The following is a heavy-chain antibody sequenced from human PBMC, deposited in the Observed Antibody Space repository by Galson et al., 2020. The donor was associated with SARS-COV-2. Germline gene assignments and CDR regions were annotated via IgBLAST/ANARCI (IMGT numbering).Heavy chain of an antibody. J-gene: IGHJ4*02. Sequence: SQTLSLTCAISGASVSGNSVAWNWIRRSPSRGLEWLGRTYFRSQWYHQYAEGLKGRLIINPDASKNQFSLHLSSVTSEDTAVYYCARGTEGRGVIDYFDYWGQGTLVTVSS. V-gene: IGHV6-1*01. D-gene: IGHD3-16*02. CDR1: GASVSGNSVA. CDR3: ARGTEGRGVIDYFDY. CDR2: TYFRSQWYH.